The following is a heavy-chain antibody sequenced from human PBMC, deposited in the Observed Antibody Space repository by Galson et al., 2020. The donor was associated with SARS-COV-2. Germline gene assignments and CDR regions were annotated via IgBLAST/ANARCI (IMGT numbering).Heavy chain of an antibody. CDR2: IYSGGST. D-gene: IGHD3-3*01. V-gene: IGHV3-53*01. CDR3: ASYDWLLL. J-gene: IGHJ4*02. CDR1: GFTVSSNY. Sequence: GESLKISCAASGFTVSSNYMSWVRQAPGKGLEWVSVIYSGGSTYYADSVKGRFTISRDNSKNTLYLQMNSLRAEDTAVYYCASYDWLLLWGQGTLVTVSS.